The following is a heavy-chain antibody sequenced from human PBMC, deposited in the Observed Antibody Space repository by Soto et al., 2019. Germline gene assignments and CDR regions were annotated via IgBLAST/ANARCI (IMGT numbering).Heavy chain of an antibody. D-gene: IGHD4-17*01. J-gene: IGHJ2*01. CDR2: IFDSGST. CDR1: GGSISGGVHS. CDR3: AREIMPLTNDWYFDL. V-gene: IGHV4-30-4*01. Sequence: QVQLQESGPGLVKPSETLSLTCTVSGGSISGGVHSWSWIRQPPGKGLEWIGHIFDSGSTYYNPSLKSRLTISVDTCKNQFSLRLSYVTAADTAVYYCAREIMPLTNDWYFDLWGRGTLVTVSS.